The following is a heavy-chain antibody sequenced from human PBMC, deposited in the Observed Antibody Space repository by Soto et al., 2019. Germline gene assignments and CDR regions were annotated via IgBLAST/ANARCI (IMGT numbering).Heavy chain of an antibody. J-gene: IGHJ5*02. CDR3: ARRGRIRERYFDP. V-gene: IGHV4-38-2*01. CDR2: IYRTASP. CDR1: HHSINSDYY. Sequence: PSETLSLTCHVSHHSINSDYYWAWIRQSPGKGLEWIGSIYRTASPLYNPSLKSRVFISXDXXXXTXSXNXXXVTAXDAAVYYCARRGRIRERYFDPWGQGTRVTVSS. D-gene: IGHD1-1*01.